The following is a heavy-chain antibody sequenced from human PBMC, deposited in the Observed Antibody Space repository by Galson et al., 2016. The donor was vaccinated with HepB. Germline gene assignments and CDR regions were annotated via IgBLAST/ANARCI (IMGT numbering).Heavy chain of an antibody. D-gene: IGHD1-26*01. CDR1: EFIFSSYW. J-gene: IGHJ4*02. CDR3: AKYSGSYKGYDY. V-gene: IGHV3-7*02. Sequence: SLRLSCAASEFIFSSYWMSWVRQAPGKGLEWVADIKEDGSEKCYADSVKGRFTISRDNAKNSLYLQMNSLRAEDTAVYYCAKYSGSYKGYDYWGQGTLVTVSS. CDR2: IKEDGSEK.